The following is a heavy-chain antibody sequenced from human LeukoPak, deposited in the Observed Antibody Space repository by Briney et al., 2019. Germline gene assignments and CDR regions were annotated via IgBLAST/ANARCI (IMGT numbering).Heavy chain of an antibody. Sequence: GESLRLSCAASGFTFSSYSMNWVRQALGKGLEWVSSISTSSSYIYYADSVKGRFTISRDNSKNTLHLQMNSLRAEDTAVYYCAKIHYYGSGSYFNELDYWGQGTLVTVSS. V-gene: IGHV3-21*01. D-gene: IGHD3-10*01. CDR2: ISTSSSYI. CDR1: GFTFSSYS. J-gene: IGHJ4*02. CDR3: AKIHYYGSGSYFNELDY.